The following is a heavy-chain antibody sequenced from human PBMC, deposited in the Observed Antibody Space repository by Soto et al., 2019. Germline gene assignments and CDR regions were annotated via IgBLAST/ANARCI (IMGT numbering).Heavy chain of an antibody. D-gene: IGHD5-12*01. V-gene: IGHV4-34*01. Sequence: PSPPLSLTCAVYGGSFSGYCWSWISQLPGKGLEWIGEINHSASTNYNPSLKSRVTISLDTSKNQFSLKLSSVTAADTAVYYCARGGLPRRKAFDPSRHGTLVTVSS. CDR2: INHSAST. CDR1: GGSFSGYC. J-gene: IGHJ5*02. CDR3: ARGGLPRRKAFDP.